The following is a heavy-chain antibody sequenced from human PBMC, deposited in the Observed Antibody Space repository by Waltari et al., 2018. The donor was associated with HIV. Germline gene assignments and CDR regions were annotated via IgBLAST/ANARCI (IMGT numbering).Heavy chain of an antibody. CDR1: GFTFSSYV. J-gene: IGHJ5*02. D-gene: IGHD1-26*01. V-gene: IGHV3-30-3*02. Sequence: QVQLVESGGGVVKPGRSLRLSCPVSGFTFSSYVMHWVRQAPGKGLEWVAVISKDGNRKFYADSVKGRFTISRDNSWNTLSLQMNSPRAEDTATYYCAKSDDGAWHYFIAWGQGTLVTVSS. CDR2: ISKDGNRK. CDR3: AKSDDGAWHYFIA.